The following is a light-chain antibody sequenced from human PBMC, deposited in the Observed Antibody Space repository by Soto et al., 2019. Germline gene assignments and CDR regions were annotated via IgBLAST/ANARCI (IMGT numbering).Light chain of an antibody. Sequence: EVVLTQSPGTQSLSPGERATLSCRASHSIGSNYLAWYQQKPGQAPRLLIYAASNRATGIPDRFSGSGSGTDFTLTISRLEPEDFAEYYCQQYGDSPIYTFGQGTKLEIK. J-gene: IGKJ2*01. CDR3: QQYGDSPIYT. CDR2: AAS. V-gene: IGKV3-20*01. CDR1: HSIGSNY.